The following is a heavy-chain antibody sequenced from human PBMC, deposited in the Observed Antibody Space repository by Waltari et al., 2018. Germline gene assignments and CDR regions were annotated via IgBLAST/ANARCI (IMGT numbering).Heavy chain of an antibody. CDR3: ARDLGMATINGDY. CDR2: INHSGST. D-gene: IGHD5-12*01. CDR1: GGSFSGYY. Sequence: QVQLQQWGAGLLKPSETLSLTCAVYGGSFSGYYWSWIRQPPGKGLEWIGEINHSGSTNYNPSLKSRVTISVDTSKNQFSLKLSSVTAADTAVYYCARDLGMATINGDYWGQGTLVTVSS. J-gene: IGHJ4*02. V-gene: IGHV4-34*01.